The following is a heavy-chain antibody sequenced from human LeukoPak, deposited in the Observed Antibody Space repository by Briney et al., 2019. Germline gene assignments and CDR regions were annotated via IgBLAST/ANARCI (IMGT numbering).Heavy chain of an antibody. CDR1: GFTFSSYG. D-gene: IGHD3-9*01. Sequence: QTGGSLRLSCAASGFTFSSYGMHWVRQAPGKGLEWVAVISYDGSNKYYADSVKGRFTISRDNSKNTLYLQMNSLRAEDTAVYYCAKENDDILTGYHYYCYGMDVWGKGTTVTVSS. V-gene: IGHV3-30*18. CDR2: ISYDGSNK. J-gene: IGHJ6*04. CDR3: AKENDDILTGYHYYCYGMDV.